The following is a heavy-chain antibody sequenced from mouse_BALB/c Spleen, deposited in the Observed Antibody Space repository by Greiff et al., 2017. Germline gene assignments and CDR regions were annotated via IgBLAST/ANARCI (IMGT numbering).Heavy chain of an antibody. Sequence: QVQLKESGPGLVQPSQSLSITCTVSGFSLTSYGVHWVRQSPGKGLEWLGVIWSGGSTDYNAAFISRLSISKDNSKSQVFFKMNSLQANDTAIYYCARSTMITTRAMDYWGQGTSVTVSS. CDR1: GFSLTSYG. D-gene: IGHD2-4*01. J-gene: IGHJ4*01. V-gene: IGHV2-2*02. CDR2: IWSGGST. CDR3: ARSTMITTRAMDY.